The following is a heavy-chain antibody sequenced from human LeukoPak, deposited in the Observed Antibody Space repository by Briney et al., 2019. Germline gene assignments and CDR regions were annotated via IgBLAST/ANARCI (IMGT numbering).Heavy chain of an antibody. CDR3: ARVRDYYYGMDV. J-gene: IGHJ6*02. CDR1: GDSACGYY. V-gene: IGHV4-59*02. Sequence: SETLSLTCTVSGDSACGYYWSWIRQPPGKGLKWIGYVYYSGSTNYNPSLKSRVTISVDTSKNQFSLKLSSVTAADTAVYYCARVRDYYYGMDVWGQGTTVTVSS. CDR2: VYYSGST.